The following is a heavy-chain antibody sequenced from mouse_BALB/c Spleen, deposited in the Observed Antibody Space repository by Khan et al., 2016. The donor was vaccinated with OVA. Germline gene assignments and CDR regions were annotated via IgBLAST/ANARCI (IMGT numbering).Heavy chain of an antibody. CDR1: GYTFTEYA. CDR3: ARDGSRSLFAY. V-gene: IGHV1S137*01. D-gene: IGHD1-1*01. Sequence: QVQLQQSGTDLVRPGVSVKISCKGSGYTFTEYAMNWVKESHEKSLEWIGVISTTYGDARYNQTFKGKATMTVDKSSSTAYMELARLTSEDSAIYYCARDGSRSLFAYSCQGTLVTVSA. J-gene: IGHJ3*01. CDR2: ISTTYGDA.